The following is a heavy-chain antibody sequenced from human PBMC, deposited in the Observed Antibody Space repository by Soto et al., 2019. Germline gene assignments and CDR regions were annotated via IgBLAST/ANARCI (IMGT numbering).Heavy chain of an antibody. CDR1: GGSISSGDYY. D-gene: IGHD3-22*01. CDR3: ARVTRGEIYYYDSSGYFPFDY. J-gene: IGHJ4*02. CDR2: IYYSGST. V-gene: IGHV4-30-4*01. Sequence: SETLSLTCTVSGGSISSGDYYWSWIRQPPGKGLEWIGYIYYSGSTYYNPSLKSRVTISVDTSQNQFSLKLSSVTAAATAVYYCARVTRGEIYYYDSSGYFPFDYGGKGPLVTVS.